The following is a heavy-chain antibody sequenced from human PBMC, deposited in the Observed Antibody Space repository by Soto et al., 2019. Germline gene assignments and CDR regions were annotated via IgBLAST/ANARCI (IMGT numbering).Heavy chain of an antibody. J-gene: IGHJ6*03. D-gene: IGHD3-10*01. V-gene: IGHV3-66*01. Sequence: EGSLRLSCAASGFTVSSNYMSWVRQATGKGLEWVSVIYSGGSTYYADSVKGRFTISRDNSKNTLYLQMNSLRAEDTAVYYCARDQTARTSLWFGDRHLMDVWGKGTTVTVSS. CDR3: ARDQTARTSLWFGDRHLMDV. CDR2: IYSGGST. CDR1: GFTVSSNY.